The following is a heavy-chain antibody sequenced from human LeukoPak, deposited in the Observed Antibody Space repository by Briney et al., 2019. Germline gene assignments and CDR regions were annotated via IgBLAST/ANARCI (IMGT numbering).Heavy chain of an antibody. V-gene: IGHV3-53*01. CDR2: IYSGGST. J-gene: IGHJ4*02. CDR1: GFTVSSNY. CDR3: ARGKPNSSSWYLFDY. D-gene: IGHD6-13*01. Sequence: GGSLRLSCAASGFTVSSNYMSWVRQAPGKGLEWVSVIYSGGSTYYADSVKGRFTISRDNSKNTLYLQMNSLRAEDTAVYYCARGKPNSSSWYLFDYWGQGTLVTVSS.